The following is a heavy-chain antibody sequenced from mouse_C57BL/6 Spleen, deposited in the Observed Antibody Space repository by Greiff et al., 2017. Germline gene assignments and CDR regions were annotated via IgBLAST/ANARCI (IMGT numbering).Heavy chain of an antibody. CDR1: GYTFTDYE. J-gene: IGHJ3*01. V-gene: IGHV1-15*01. Sequence: VQLQQSGAELVRPGASVTLSCKASGYTFTDYEMHWVKQTPVHGLEWIGAIDPETGGTAYNQKFKGKAILTADKSSSTAYMELRSLTSEDSAVYYCTRHAWFADWGQGTLVTVSA. CDR2: IDPETGGT. CDR3: TRHAWFAD.